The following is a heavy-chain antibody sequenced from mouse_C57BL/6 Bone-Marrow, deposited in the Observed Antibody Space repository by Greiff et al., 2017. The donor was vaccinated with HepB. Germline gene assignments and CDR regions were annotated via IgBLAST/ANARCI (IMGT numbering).Heavy chain of an antibody. CDR2: IDPSDSYT. D-gene: IGHD1-1*01. CDR3: ASWYYGRVFYY. J-gene: IGHJ2*01. CDR1: GYTFTSYW. V-gene: IGHV1-59*01. Sequence: QVQLQQPGAELVRPGTSVKLSCKASGYTFTSYWMHWVKQRPGQGLEWIGVIDPSDSYTNYNQKFKGKATLTVDTSSSTAYMQLSSLTSEDSAVYYCASWYYGRVFYYWGQGTTLTVSS.